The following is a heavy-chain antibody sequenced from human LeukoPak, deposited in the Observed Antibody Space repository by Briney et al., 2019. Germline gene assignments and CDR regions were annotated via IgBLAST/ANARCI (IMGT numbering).Heavy chain of an antibody. CDR1: GFTFDDYA. CDR2: LSWNSSSI. Sequence: GGSLRLSCAASGFTFDDYAMHWVRQAPGKGLEWVSGLSWNSSSIGYADSVKGRFTISRDNAKNSLYLQMNSLRAEDTDLYYCAKDMIGSFVYWGEGTLVTVSS. V-gene: IGHV3-9*01. CDR3: AKDMIGSFVY. J-gene: IGHJ4*02. D-gene: IGHD2-21*01.